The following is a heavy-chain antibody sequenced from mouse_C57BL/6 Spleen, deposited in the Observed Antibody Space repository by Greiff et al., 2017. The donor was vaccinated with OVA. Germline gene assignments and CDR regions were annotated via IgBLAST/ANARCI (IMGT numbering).Heavy chain of an antibody. D-gene: IGHD2-1*01. V-gene: IGHV3-6*01. CDR2: ISYDGSN. Sequence: EVQLQESGPGLVKPSQSLSLTCSVTGYSITSGYYWNWIRQFPGNKLEWMGYISYDGSNNYNPSLKNRISITRDTSKNQFFLKLNSVTTEDTATYYCARERGGNYFYYAMDYWGQGTSVTVSS. J-gene: IGHJ4*01. CDR1: GYSITSGYY. CDR3: ARERGGNYFYYAMDY.